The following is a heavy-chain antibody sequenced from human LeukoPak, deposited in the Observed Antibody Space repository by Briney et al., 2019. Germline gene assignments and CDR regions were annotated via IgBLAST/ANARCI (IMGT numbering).Heavy chain of an antibody. Sequence: GGSLRLSCAASGFTFDDYAMHWVRHAPGKGLEWVSGISWNSGSIGYADSVKGRFTISRDNSKNTLYLQVNSLRAEDTAVYYCAKGGKWDVTPFDYWGQGTLATVSS. CDR1: GFTFDDYA. CDR3: AKGGKWDVTPFDY. V-gene: IGHV3-9*01. CDR2: ISWNSGSI. D-gene: IGHD1-26*01. J-gene: IGHJ4*02.